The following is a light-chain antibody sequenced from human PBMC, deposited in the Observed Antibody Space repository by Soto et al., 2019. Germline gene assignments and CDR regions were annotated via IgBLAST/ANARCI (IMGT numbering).Light chain of an antibody. V-gene: IGKV1-5*01. CDR1: QSITNR. J-gene: IGKJ1*01. CDR3: QQYESYFWT. CDR2: DAS. Sequence: DIQMTQSPSTLSASVGDRVTITCRASQSITNRLAWYQQKPGKAPKVLIYDASSLESGVPSRFSGSGSGTEFTLSISSLQPDDFATYYCQQYESYFWTFGQGTKVDIK.